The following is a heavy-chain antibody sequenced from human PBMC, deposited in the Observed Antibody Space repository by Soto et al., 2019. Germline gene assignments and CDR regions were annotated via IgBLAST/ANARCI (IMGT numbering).Heavy chain of an antibody. J-gene: IGHJ6*03. CDR2: INHSGST. CDR1: GGSFSGYY. Sequence: LSLTCAVYGGSFSGYYWSWIRQPPGKGLEWIGEINHSGSTNYNPSLKSRVTISVDTSKNQFSLKLSSVTAADTAVYYCASSRFTRTVTNNRAYYYYYYMDVWGKGTTVTVSS. CDR3: ASSRFTRTVTNNRAYYYYYYMDV. D-gene: IGHD4-17*01. V-gene: IGHV4-34*01.